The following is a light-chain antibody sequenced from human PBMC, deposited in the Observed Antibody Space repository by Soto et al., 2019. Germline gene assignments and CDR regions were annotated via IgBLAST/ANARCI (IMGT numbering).Light chain of an antibody. Sequence: QSALTQPASVSGSPGQSITISCTGTSSDVGGYNYVSWYQQQPGKAPKLMIYDVSNRPSGVSNRFSGSKSGNTASLTISGLQAEDEADYYCSSYTSSSIYVFGTGTKLTVL. CDR1: SSDVGGYNY. J-gene: IGLJ1*01. CDR2: DVS. CDR3: SSYTSSSIYV. V-gene: IGLV2-14*01.